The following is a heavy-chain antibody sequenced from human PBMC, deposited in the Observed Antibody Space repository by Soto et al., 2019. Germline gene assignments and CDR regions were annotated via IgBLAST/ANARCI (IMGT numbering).Heavy chain of an antibody. CDR2: IYYSGST. J-gene: IGHJ6*02. D-gene: IGHD6-13*01. CDR3: ARPGYSNYYGMDV. V-gene: IGHV4-39*01. Sequence: SETLSLTCTVSGGSISSSSYYWGWIRQPPGKGLEWIGSIYYSGSTYYNPSLKSRVTISVDTSKHQFSLKLSSVTAADTAVYYCARPGYSNYYGMDVWGQGTTVTVSS. CDR1: GGSISSSSYY.